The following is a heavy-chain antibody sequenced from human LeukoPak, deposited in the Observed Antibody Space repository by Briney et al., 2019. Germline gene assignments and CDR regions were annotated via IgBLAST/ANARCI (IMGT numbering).Heavy chain of an antibody. Sequence: PGGCLRLSCAASGFTFSSYSMNWVRQAPGKGLEWVSYISSSSSTIYYADSVKGRFTISRDNAKNSLYLQMNSLRDEDTAVYYCARTGYSSSSGWAYYYYYYMDVWGKGTTVTVSS. D-gene: IGHD6-6*01. V-gene: IGHV3-48*02. CDR2: ISSSSSTI. CDR3: ARTGYSSSSGWAYYYYYYMDV. CDR1: GFTFSSYS. J-gene: IGHJ6*03.